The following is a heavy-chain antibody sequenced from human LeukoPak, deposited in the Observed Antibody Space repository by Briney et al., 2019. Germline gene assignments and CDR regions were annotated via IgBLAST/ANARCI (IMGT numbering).Heavy chain of an antibody. J-gene: IGHJ6*02. CDR2: IGTAGDT. D-gene: IGHD3-10*01. CDR1: GFTFSSYD. Sequence: GGSLRLSCAASGFTFSSYDMHWVRQATGKGLEWVSAIGTAGDTYYPGSVKGRFTISRENAKNSLYLQMNSLRAGDTAVYYCARSYYYGSGSSTYGMDVWGQGTTVTVSS. V-gene: IGHV3-13*01. CDR3: ARSYYYGSGSSTYGMDV.